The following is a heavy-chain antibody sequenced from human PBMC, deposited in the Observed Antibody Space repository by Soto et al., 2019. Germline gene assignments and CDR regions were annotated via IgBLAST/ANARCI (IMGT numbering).Heavy chain of an antibody. CDR1: GFTFSSYA. CDR3: AKDARRDTIFGVVIIPYYYYGMDV. Sequence: QTGGSLRLSCAASGFTFSSYAMSWVRQAPGKGLEWASAISGSGGSTYYADSVKGRFTISRDNSKNTLYLQMNSLRAEDTAVYYCAKDARRDTIFGVVIIPYYYYGMDVWGQGTTVTVSS. D-gene: IGHD3-3*01. J-gene: IGHJ6*02. V-gene: IGHV3-23*01. CDR2: ISGSGGST.